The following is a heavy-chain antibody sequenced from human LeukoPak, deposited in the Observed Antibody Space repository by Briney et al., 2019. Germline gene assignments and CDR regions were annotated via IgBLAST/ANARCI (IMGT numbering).Heavy chain of an antibody. Sequence: PSETLSLTCTVSGGSISSYYWSWIRQPPGKGLEWIGYIYYSGSTYYNPSLKSRVTISVDTSKNQLSLKLSSVAAADTAVYYCARCTIGDGSGWCTWFAPWGQGTLVTVSS. D-gene: IGHD6-19*01. CDR3: ARCTIGDGSGWCTWFAP. CDR1: GGSISSYY. CDR2: IYYSGST. V-gene: IGHV4-59*01. J-gene: IGHJ5*02.